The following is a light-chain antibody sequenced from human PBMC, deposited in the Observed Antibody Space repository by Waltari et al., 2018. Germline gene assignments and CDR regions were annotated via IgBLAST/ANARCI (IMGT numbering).Light chain of an antibody. CDR2: DNN. CDR3: GTWDNSLSAWV. J-gene: IGLJ3*02. CDR1: TSNIGDNY. Sequence: QSVLTQPPSVSAAPGQKVTISCSGSTSNIGDNYVSWFQQLPGTAPRLLIYDNNKRPSGIPDRFSGSKSGTSATLGITGLQTGDEADYYFGTWDNSLSAWVFGGGTKLTVL. V-gene: IGLV1-51*01.